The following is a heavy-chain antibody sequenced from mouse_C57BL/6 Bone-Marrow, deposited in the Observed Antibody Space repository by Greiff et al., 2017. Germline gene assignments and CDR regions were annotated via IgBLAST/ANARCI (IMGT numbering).Heavy chain of an antibody. J-gene: IGHJ1*03. Sequence: EVQLVEPGGDLVKPGASLKLSCAASGFTFSSYGMSWVRQTPDKRLEWVATISSGGSYTYYPDSVKGRFTISRDNAKNTLYLQMSSLKSEDTAMYYCARDRYYDVGGTGTAVTVSS. CDR3: ARDRYYDV. V-gene: IGHV5-6*01. CDR2: ISSGGSYT. CDR1: GFTFSSYG.